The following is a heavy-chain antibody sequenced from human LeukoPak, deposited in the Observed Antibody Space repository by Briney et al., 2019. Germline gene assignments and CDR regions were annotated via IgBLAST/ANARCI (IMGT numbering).Heavy chain of an antibody. CDR2: LYSGGNT. Sequence: GGSLRLSCAASGFSVSTDYISWVRRAPGKGLEWVSTLYSGGNTYYAGSVKGRFTISRDNSKNTVYLEMNSLRAEDAAIYYCARGWGSFENWGQGTQVAVSS. J-gene: IGHJ4*02. CDR1: GFSVSTDY. V-gene: IGHV3-53*01. D-gene: IGHD7-27*01. CDR3: ARGWGSFEN.